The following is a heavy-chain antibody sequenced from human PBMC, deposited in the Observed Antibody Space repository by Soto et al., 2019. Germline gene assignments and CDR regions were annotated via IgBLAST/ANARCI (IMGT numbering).Heavy chain of an antibody. D-gene: IGHD3-3*01. V-gene: IGHV4-59*08. CDR1: GGSISSYY. CDR2: TYYSGST. J-gene: IGHJ6*03. CDR3: ARLRDYDFWSGSEKNYYYYYYMDV. Sequence: NPSETLSLTCTVSGGSISSYYWSWIRQPPGKGLEWIGYTYYSGSTNYNPSLKSRVTISVDTSKNQFSLKLSSVTAADTAVYYCARLRDYDFWSGSEKNYYYYYYMDVCGKGTTVTVSS.